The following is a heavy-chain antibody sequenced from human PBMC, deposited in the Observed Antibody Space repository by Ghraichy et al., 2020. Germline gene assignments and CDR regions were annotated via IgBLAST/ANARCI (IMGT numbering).Heavy chain of an antibody. CDR1: GFTFSSYA. J-gene: IGHJ4*02. CDR2: ISGSGGST. Sequence: GESLNISCAASGFTFSSYAMSWVRQAPGKGLEWVSAISGSGGSTYYADSVKGRFTISRDNSKNTLYLQMNSLRAEDTAVYYCAKYSPPEYSSSWYNFDYWGQGTLVTVSS. V-gene: IGHV3-23*01. D-gene: IGHD6-13*01. CDR3: AKYSPPEYSSSWYNFDY.